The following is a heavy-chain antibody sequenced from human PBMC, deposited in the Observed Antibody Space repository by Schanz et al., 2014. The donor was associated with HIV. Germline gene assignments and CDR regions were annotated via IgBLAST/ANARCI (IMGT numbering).Heavy chain of an antibody. V-gene: IGHV3-11*01. CDR1: GFTFNDYY. Sequence: QVQLVESGGGVVQPGRSLRLSCAASGFTFNDYYMTWIRQAPGKGLEWVSYISDTGTTTYYADSVNGRFTISRDNAKNSMFLQMNSLRGEDTATYYCRVFMFTYDVWGQGTMVTVSS. CDR2: ISDTGTTT. D-gene: IGHD3-16*01. CDR3: RVFMFTYDV. J-gene: IGHJ3*01.